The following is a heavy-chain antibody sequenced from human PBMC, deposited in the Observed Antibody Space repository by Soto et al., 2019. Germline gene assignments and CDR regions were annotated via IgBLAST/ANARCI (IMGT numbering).Heavy chain of an antibody. D-gene: IGHD5-18*01. CDR1: GGSISSSSYY. V-gene: IGHV4-39*01. CDR2: IYYSGST. CDR3: ARPTGYSYGIYFDY. J-gene: IGHJ4*02. Sequence: PSETLSLTCTVSGGSISSSSYYWGWIRQPPGKGLECIGSIYYSGSTYYNPSLKSRVTISVDTSKNQFSLKLSSVTAADRAVYYCARPTGYSYGIYFDYWGQGTLGTVSS.